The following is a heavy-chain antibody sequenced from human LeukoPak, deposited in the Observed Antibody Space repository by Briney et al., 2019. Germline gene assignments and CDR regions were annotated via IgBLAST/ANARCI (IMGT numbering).Heavy chain of an antibody. J-gene: IGHJ4*02. D-gene: IGHD2-21*02. CDR1: GYTFTSYA. CDR3: ARLGPGAYCGGDCSSQSNPDY. Sequence: GASVKVSCKASGYTFTSYAMNWVRQAPGQGLEWMGWINTNTGNPTYAQGFTGRFVFSLDTSVSTAYLQISSLKAEDTAVYYCARLGPGAYCGGDCSSQSNPDYWGQGTLVTVSS. CDR2: INTNTGNP. V-gene: IGHV7-4-1*02.